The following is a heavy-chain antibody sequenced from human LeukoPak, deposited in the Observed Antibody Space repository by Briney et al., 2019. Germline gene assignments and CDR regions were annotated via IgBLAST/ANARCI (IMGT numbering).Heavy chain of an antibody. Sequence: GGSLRLSCAASGFTFSIYGMGWVRQAPGKGLEWVSVIYSGGSTNYAESVKGRFTISRDNSKNTLYLQMNSLRAEDTAVYYCARDSSGYSSYFDYWGQGTLVTVSS. CDR2: IYSGGST. V-gene: IGHV3-66*01. CDR1: GFTFSIYG. J-gene: IGHJ4*02. CDR3: ARDSSGYSSYFDY. D-gene: IGHD6-19*01.